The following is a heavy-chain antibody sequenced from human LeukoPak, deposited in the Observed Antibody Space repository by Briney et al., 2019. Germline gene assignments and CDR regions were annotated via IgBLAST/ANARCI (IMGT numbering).Heavy chain of an antibody. V-gene: IGHV1-46*01. CDR1: GYTFTSYY. CDR2: INPSGGST. CDR3: ARDDLLSPPLWFGDR. J-gene: IGHJ4*02. Sequence: ASVKVSCKASGYTFTSYYMHWVRQAPGQGLEWMGIINPSGGSTSYAQKFQGRVTMTRDTSTSTVYMELSSLRSEDTAVYYCARDDLLSPPLWFGDRWGQGTLVTVSS. D-gene: IGHD3-10*01.